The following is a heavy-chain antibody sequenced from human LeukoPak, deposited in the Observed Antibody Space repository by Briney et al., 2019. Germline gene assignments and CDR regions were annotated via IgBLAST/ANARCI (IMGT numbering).Heavy chain of an antibody. CDR3: AKDRGFNYGYGFDY. D-gene: IGHD3-16*01. CDR2: ISGSAGST. CDR1: GFTFSDYA. J-gene: IGHJ4*02. Sequence: PGGSLRLSCAASGFTFSDYAMSWARQTPGWGLEWVSTISGSAGSTHNADSVKGRFTISRDNSKNTLYLHVSSLRVEDTAVYYCAKDRGFNYGYGFDYWGQGNLVTVSS. V-gene: IGHV3-23*01.